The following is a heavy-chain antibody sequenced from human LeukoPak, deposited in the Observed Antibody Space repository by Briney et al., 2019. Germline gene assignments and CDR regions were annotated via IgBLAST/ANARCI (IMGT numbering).Heavy chain of an antibody. CDR3: ARKGPPGAAAGTGYFQH. CDR2: ISAYNGNT. J-gene: IGHJ1*01. V-gene: IGHV1-18*01. CDR1: GYTFTSYG. Sequence: ASVKVSCKASGYTFTSYGISWVRQAPEQGLEWMGWISAYNGNTNYAEKVQGRVTMTTDTSTSTAYMELRSLGSDDTAVYYCARKGPPGAAAGTGYFQHWGQGTLVTVSS. D-gene: IGHD6-13*01.